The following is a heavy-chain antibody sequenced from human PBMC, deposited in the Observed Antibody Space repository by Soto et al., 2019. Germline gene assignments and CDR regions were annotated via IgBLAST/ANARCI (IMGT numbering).Heavy chain of an antibody. J-gene: IGHJ4*02. CDR2: INAGTGHT. D-gene: IGHD3-3*01. Sequence: QVQLVQSGAEVKKPGASVKVSCKAAGYRFTNYGIHWVRQAPGQRLEWMGWINAGTGHTKVSQKLNSIVNNTQATTANTAYMELRSLRFADTAVYYGARDGKVFGMITNPHDYWGQGTEVTVSS. V-gene: IGHV1-3*01. CDR3: ARDGKVFGMITNPHDY. CDR1: GYRFTNYG.